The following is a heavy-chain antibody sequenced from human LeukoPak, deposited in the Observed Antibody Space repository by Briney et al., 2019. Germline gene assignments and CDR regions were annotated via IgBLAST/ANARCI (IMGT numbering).Heavy chain of an antibody. CDR2: IRSKANSYAT. Sequence: GGSLRLSCAASGFTFSGSAMHSVRQASGKGLEWVGRIRSKANSYATAYAASVKGRFTISRDDSKNTAYLQMNSLKTEDTAVYYCTSPNYDYVWGSYRLDDYWGQGTLVTVSS. CDR1: GFTFSGSA. J-gene: IGHJ4*02. CDR3: TSPNYDYVWGSYRLDDY. V-gene: IGHV3-73*01. D-gene: IGHD3-16*02.